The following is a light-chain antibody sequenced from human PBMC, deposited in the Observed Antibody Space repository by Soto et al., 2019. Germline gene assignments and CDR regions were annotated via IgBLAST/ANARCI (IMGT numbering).Light chain of an antibody. CDR2: GAS. CDR3: QQYGSSRLT. Sequence: EIVLTQSPGTLSLSPGERATISCRASQSVSSSYLDWYQQKPGQAPRLLIYGASIRATGIPDRFSGSGSGTDFTLTISRLEPEDFAVYYCQQYGSSRLTFGGGTKVEIK. CDR1: QSVSSSY. J-gene: IGKJ4*01. V-gene: IGKV3-20*01.